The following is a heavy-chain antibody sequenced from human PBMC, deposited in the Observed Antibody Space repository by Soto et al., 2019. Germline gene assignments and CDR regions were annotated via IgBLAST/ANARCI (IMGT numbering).Heavy chain of an antibody. CDR3: AKDGGPVYCNSPGCSAKHFDY. D-gene: IGHD2-2*01. J-gene: IGHJ4*02. Sequence: QVQLVESGGGVVQPGRSLRLSCAASGFTFSNYAMHWVRQAPGKGLEWLAIISYDGDNEYYADSVRGRFTISRDNSKNTFYLQKNNLRHEETAVYYCAKDGGPVYCNSPGCSAKHFDYWGQGTLVTVSS. CDR1: GFTFSNYA. V-gene: IGHV3-30*18. CDR2: ISYDGDNE.